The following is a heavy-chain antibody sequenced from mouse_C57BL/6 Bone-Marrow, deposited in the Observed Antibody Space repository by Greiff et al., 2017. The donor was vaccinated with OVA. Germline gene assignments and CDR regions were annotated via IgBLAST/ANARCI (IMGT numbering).Heavy chain of an antibody. CDR3: ASDLGSSFAY. Sequence: VKVVESGPGLVAPSQSLSITCTVSGFSLTSYGVDWVRQSPGKGLEWLGVIWGVGSTNYNSALKSRLSISKDNSKSQVFLKMNSLQTDDTAMYYCASDLGSSFAYWGQGTLVTVSA. D-gene: IGHD1-1*01. J-gene: IGHJ3*01. CDR1: GFSLTSYG. V-gene: IGHV2-6*01. CDR2: IWGVGST.